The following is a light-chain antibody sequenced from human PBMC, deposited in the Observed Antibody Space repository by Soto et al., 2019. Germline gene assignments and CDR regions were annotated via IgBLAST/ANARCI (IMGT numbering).Light chain of an antibody. Sequence: DIQMTQSPSTLSGSVGDRDTIPCRSSQTISSWLAWYQQKPGKAPKLLIYKASTGKSGVPARFSGSGSGTEFTLTISSLQPDDFATYYCQHYNSYSEAFGEGTKVDIK. J-gene: IGKJ1*01. CDR2: KAS. V-gene: IGKV1-5*03. CDR3: QHYNSYSEA. CDR1: QTISSW.